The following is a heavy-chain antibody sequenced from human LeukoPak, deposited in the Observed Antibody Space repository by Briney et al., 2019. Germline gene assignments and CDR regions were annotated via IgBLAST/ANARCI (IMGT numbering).Heavy chain of an antibody. CDR2: IYHSGST. Sequence: SGTLSLTCAVSGGSIRTSNWWSWVRQPPGKGLEWIGEIYHSGSTNYNPSLKSRVTISADTSKNQLSLELSSVTAADTAVYYCARDHPTPSTGYMDVWGKGTTVTVSS. CDR1: GGSIRTSNW. J-gene: IGHJ6*03. V-gene: IGHV4-4*02. CDR3: ARDHPTPSTGYMDV. D-gene: IGHD2-8*02.